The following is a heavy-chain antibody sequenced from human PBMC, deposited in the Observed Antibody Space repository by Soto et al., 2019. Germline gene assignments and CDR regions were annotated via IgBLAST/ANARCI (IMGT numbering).Heavy chain of an antibody. D-gene: IGHD6-13*01. CDR2: IIPILGIA. J-gene: IGHJ6*02. V-gene: IGHV1-69*08. CDR3: ARDVVAAAGYGMDV. CDR1: GGTFSSYT. Sequence: QVQLVQSGAEVKKPGSSVKVSCKASGGTFSSYTISWVRQAPGQGLEWMGRIIPILGIANYAQKFQGRVTITADKYTSTGYMELSSLRSEDTAVYYCARDVVAAAGYGMDVWGQGTTVTVSS.